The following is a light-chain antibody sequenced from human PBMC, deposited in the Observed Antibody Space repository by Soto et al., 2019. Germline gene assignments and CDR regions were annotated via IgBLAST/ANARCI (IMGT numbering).Light chain of an antibody. CDR3: TSYRRGPLYV. CDR1: SADVGTSNF. J-gene: IGLJ1*01. Sequence: QSALTQPASVSGSPGQSITISCTGISADVGTSNFVSWYQHHPGKAPRLIIYDVTDRPSGVSNRFSGSKSGDTASLTISGLQAEDEADCYCTSYRRGPLYVFGTGTKVTV. V-gene: IGLV2-14*03. CDR2: DVT.